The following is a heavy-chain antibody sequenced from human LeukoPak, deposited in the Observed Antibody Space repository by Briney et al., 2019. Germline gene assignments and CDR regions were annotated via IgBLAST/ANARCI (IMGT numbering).Heavy chain of an antibody. CDR2: IYYSGST. CDR3: ARGTGFKSIAAYYYYYMDV. Sequence: SETLSLTCTVSGGSISSSSYYWGWIRQPPGKGLEWIGSIYYSGSTYYNPSLKSRVTISVDTSKNQFSLKLSSVTAADTAVYYCARGTGFKSIAAYYYYYMDVWGKGTTVTVSS. J-gene: IGHJ6*03. CDR1: GGSISSSSYY. V-gene: IGHV4-39*07. D-gene: IGHD6-6*01.